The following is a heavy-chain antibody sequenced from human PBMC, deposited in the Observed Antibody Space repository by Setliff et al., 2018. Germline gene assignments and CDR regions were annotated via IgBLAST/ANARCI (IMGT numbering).Heavy chain of an antibody. D-gene: IGHD3-3*01. V-gene: IGHV3-11*01. Sequence: GSLRLSCAASGFTFSDYYMSWFRQAPGKGLEWVSYISTSGTNVYYADSVKGRFTISRDNAKNSLYLQMNSLRAEDTAVYYCTRGTFSDFWSGDYYDYWGQGTLVTVSS. J-gene: IGHJ4*02. CDR2: ISTSGTNV. CDR1: GFTFSDYY. CDR3: TRGTFSDFWSGDYYDY.